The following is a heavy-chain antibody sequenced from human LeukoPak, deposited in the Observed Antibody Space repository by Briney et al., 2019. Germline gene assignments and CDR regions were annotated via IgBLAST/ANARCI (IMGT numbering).Heavy chain of an antibody. D-gene: IGHD3-10*01. CDR2: ISGSGGST. V-gene: IGHV3-23*01. CDR3: AKGYYYGSGRWSYMDV. J-gene: IGHJ6*03. CDR1: GFTFSGYG. Sequence: GGSLRLSCAASGFTFSGYGMSWVRQAPGKWLEWVSAISGSGGSTYYADSVKGRFTISRDNSKNTLYLQMNSLRAEDTAVYYCAKGYYYGSGRWSYMDVWGKGTTVTISS.